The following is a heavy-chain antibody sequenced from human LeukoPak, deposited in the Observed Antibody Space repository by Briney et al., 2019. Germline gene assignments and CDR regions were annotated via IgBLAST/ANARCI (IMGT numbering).Heavy chain of an antibody. CDR3: ANTKQFEY. D-gene: IGHD1-1*01. Sequence: GGSLRLSCAASGFTFSSYNMKWVRQAPGKGLEWVSSITSSSSIYYADSVKGRFTISRDNAKNSLYLQMNSLRAEDTAVYYCANTKQFEYWGQGTLVTVSS. CDR1: GFTFSSYN. V-gene: IGHV3-21*01. J-gene: IGHJ4*02. CDR2: ITSSSSI.